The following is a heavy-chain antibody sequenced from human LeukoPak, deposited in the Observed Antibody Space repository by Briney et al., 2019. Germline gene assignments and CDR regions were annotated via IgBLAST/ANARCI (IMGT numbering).Heavy chain of an antibody. J-gene: IGHJ4*02. CDR1: GFTFSSYS. D-gene: IGHD6-13*01. CDR3: AGDRDSSSWYPDY. V-gene: IGHV3-21*01. Sequence: GGSLRLSCAASGFTFSSYSMNWVRQAPGKGLEWVSSISSSSSYIYYADSVKGRFTISRDNAKNSLYLQMNSLRAEDTAVYYCAGDRDSSSWYPDYWGQGTLVTVSS. CDR2: ISSSSSYI.